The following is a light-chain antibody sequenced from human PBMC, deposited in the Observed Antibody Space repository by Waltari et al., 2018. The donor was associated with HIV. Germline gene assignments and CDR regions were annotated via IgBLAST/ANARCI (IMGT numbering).Light chain of an antibody. J-gene: IGLJ2*01. CDR1: NSNIGAGYD. V-gene: IGLV1-40*01. Sequence: QSVLTQPPSVSGAPGQTVTISCTGSNSNIGAGYDVHWYQHPPGKAPKLLIFVNTNRPSGVPNRFSGSKSGASASLAISGLQADDEADYYCQSYDTNVNGSKVFGGGTKLTVL. CDR2: VNT. CDR3: QSYDTNVNGSKV.